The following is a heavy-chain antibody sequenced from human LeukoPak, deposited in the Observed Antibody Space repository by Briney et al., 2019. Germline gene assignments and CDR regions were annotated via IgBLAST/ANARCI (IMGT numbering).Heavy chain of an antibody. Sequence: GGSLRLSCAASGFRFDDNGMNWVRQAPGKGLEWVAGLNWNGDKTGYADSVKGRFIVSRDNRKNSLHLQMNSLRAEDTALYYCAREGPTGDQDAFDLWGQGTMVIVSS. CDR1: GFRFDDNG. D-gene: IGHD7-27*01. V-gene: IGHV3-20*04. J-gene: IGHJ3*01. CDR2: LNWNGDKT. CDR3: AREGPTGDQDAFDL.